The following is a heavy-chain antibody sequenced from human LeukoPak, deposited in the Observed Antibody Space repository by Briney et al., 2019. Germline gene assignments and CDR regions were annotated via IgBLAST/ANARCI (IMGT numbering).Heavy chain of an antibody. J-gene: IGHJ6*03. Sequence: PGRSLRLSCAASGFIFSSYNMFWVRQAPGKGLEWVAVIWYDGSNNYYAESVKGRFIISRDTSENTLYLQMNSLRAEDTAMYYCAMAPNWNPYCVHVWGKRTTVTVSS. V-gene: IGHV3-33*01. D-gene: IGHD1-20*01. CDR3: AMAPNWNPYCVHV. CDR1: GFIFSSYN. CDR2: IWYDGSNN.